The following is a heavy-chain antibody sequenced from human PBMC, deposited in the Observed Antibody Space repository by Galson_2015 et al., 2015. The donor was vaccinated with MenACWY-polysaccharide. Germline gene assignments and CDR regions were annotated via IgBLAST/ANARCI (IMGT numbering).Heavy chain of an antibody. CDR2: ISGSGGYT. J-gene: IGHJ4*02. V-gene: IGHV3-23*01. CDR3: SKGDSECGALAGGY. Sequence: SLRLSCAASGFTFSSYDMTWVRQAPGKGLEWVSAISGSGGYTYYADSVKGRFTISRDNSKNTMYLETNRLRAEDTAVYYCSKGDSECGALAGGYWGQGTLVTVSS. D-gene: IGHD2-21*01. CDR1: GFTFSSYD.